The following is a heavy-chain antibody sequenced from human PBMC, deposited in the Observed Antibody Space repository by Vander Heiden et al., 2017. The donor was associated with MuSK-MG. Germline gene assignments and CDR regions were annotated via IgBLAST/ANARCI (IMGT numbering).Heavy chain of an antibody. J-gene: IGHJ4*02. D-gene: IGHD3-22*01. Sequence: PGGSLKLSCAASGFTFSGSAMHWVRQASGKGLGWVGRIRSKANRYATAYAASVKGRFTISRDDSKNTAYLQMNSLKTEDTAGYYCTIDYYGYWGQGTLVTVSS. CDR2: IRSKANRYAT. CDR3: TIDYYGY. V-gene: IGHV3-73*01. CDR1: GFTFSGSA.